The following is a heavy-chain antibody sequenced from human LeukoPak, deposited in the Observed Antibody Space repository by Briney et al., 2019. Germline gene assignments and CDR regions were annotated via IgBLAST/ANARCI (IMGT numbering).Heavy chain of an antibody. J-gene: IGHJ2*01. D-gene: IGHD6-19*01. V-gene: IGHV3-48*03. Sequence: GGSLRLSCAASGFTFSSYEMNWVRQAPGKGLEWVSYISSSGSTTNYADSVKGRFTISRDNAKNSLYLQMNSLRAEDTAVYYCARDAAVGYFDLWGRGTLVTVSS. CDR1: GFTFSSYE. CDR2: ISSSGSTT. CDR3: ARDAAVGYFDL.